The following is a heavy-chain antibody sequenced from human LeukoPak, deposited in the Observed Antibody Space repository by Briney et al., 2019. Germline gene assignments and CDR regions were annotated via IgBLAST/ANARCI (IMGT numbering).Heavy chain of an antibody. V-gene: IGHV1-8*02. CDR3: AREQYQLLGFYYYYYMDV. CDR1: GYTFTSYY. CDR2: MNPNSGNT. J-gene: IGHJ6*03. D-gene: IGHD2-2*01. Sequence: ASVKVSCKASGYTFTSYYMHWVRQATGQGLEWMGWMNPNSGNTGYAQKFQGRVTMTRNTSISTAYMELSSLRSEDTAVYYCAREQYQLLGFYYYYYMDVWGKGTTVTISS.